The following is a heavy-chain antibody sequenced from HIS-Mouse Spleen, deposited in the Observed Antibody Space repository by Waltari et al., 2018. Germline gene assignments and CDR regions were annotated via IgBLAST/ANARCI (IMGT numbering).Heavy chain of an antibody. CDR2: IYSSGST. V-gene: IGHV4-39*07. D-gene: IGHD1-1*01. Sequence: QLQLQESGPGLVKPSETLSLTCTVSGGSISSSSYYWGWIRQPPGKGLEWIGSIYSSGSTYYNPSLKSRVTISVDTSKNQFSLKLSSVTAADTAVYYCARDPRWNDGIDYWGQGTLVTVSS. CDR3: ARDPRWNDGIDY. J-gene: IGHJ4*02. CDR1: GGSISSSSYY.